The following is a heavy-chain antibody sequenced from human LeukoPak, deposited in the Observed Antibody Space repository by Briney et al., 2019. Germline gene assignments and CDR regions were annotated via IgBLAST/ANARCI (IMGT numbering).Heavy chain of an antibody. CDR2: ISTYNGNT. Sequence: ASVKVSCKASGYSFTTYGISWVRQAPGRGLEWMGWISTYNGNTNYAQKLQDRVTMTTDTSTSTAYMELRSLRYDDTAVYYCARDSGYGDYVGNPWGQGTLVTVSS. CDR1: GYSFTTYG. V-gene: IGHV1-18*01. CDR3: ARDSGYGDYVGNP. D-gene: IGHD4-17*01. J-gene: IGHJ5*02.